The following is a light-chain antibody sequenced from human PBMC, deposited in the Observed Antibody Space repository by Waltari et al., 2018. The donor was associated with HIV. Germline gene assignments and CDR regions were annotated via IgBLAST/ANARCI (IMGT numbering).Light chain of an antibody. CDR1: QNIGKT. Sequence: DIQMTQSPSSVSVAVGGAVSINCRASQNIGKTLAWYQLKSNRAPRLLIYEASRLDDGVPARFSGSGSKSNFSLDITNLQPEDYGIYVCQQAKMFPHTFAGGTRVE. CDR2: EAS. CDR3: QQAKMFPHT. J-gene: IGKJ4*01. V-gene: IGKV1-12*01.